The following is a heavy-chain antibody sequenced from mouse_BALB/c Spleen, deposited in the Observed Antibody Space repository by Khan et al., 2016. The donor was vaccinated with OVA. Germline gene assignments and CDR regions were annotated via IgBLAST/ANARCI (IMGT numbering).Heavy chain of an antibody. V-gene: IGHV1-18*01. CDR1: GYTFPEYT. Sequence: EVQLQESGPELVKPGASVKISCKISGYTFPEYTVHWVKQSLGKSLDWIGVINPKNGGTAYNQKFKGKAILAVDKSSSTAYMKFRDQTSEDSAVYYCARDARRYWGQGTSVTVAS. CDR2: INPKNGGT. CDR3: ARDARRY. J-gene: IGHJ4*01.